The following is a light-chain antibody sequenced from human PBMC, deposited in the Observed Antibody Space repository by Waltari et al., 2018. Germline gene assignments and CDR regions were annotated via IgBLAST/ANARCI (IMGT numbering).Light chain of an antibody. CDR2: EVT. Sequence: QSALTQPASVSGSPGQSITISCTGTSNDVGSYNLVFWYQKYPGKAPTRMIYEVTKEPSGVASLLPGSKSGNTASLTISGLQAEDEADYYCSSEAGSTTLVIFGGGTKLTV. J-gene: IGLJ2*01. CDR1: SNDVGSYNL. V-gene: IGLV2-23*02. CDR3: SSEAGSTTLVI.